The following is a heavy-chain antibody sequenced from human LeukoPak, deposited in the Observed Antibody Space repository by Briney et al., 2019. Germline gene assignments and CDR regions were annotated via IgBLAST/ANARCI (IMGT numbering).Heavy chain of an antibody. CDR1: GFTFSSYA. V-gene: IGHV3-30*04. Sequence: YPGRSLRLSCAASGFTFSSYAMHWVRQAPGKGLEWVAVISYDGSNKYYADSVKGRFTISRDNSKNTLYLQMNSLRAEDTAVYYCAKGLVLGDYWGQGTLVTVSS. CDR2: ISYDGSNK. CDR3: AKGLVLGDY. J-gene: IGHJ4*02.